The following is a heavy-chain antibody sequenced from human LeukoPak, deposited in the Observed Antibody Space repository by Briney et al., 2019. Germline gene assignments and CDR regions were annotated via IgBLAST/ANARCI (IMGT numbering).Heavy chain of an antibody. Sequence: ASVKVSCKASGGTFSSYAISWVRQAPGQGLEWMGRIIPVFGTANYAQKFQGRVTITTDESTSTAYMELSSLRSEDTAVYYCARGKEMATITGKKYYFDYWGQGTLVTVSS. J-gene: IGHJ4*02. D-gene: IGHD5-24*01. CDR2: IIPVFGTA. CDR3: ARGKEMATITGKKYYFDY. V-gene: IGHV1-69*05. CDR1: GGTFSSYA.